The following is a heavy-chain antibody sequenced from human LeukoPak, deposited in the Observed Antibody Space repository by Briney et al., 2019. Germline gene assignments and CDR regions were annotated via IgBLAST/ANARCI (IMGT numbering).Heavy chain of an antibody. CDR3: ARDWRWFDC. V-gene: IGHV3-48*04. CDR1: GFTFSSYS. J-gene: IGHJ4*02. Sequence: GGSLRLSCAASGFTFSSYSMNWVRQAPGKGLEWVSYISSSSSTIYYADSVKGRFTISRDNAKNSLYLQMNSLRAEDTAVYYCARDWRWFDCWGQGALVTVSS. D-gene: IGHD1-1*01. CDR2: ISSSSSTI.